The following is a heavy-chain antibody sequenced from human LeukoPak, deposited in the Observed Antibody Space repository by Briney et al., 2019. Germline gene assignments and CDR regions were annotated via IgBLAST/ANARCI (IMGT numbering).Heavy chain of an antibody. Sequence: ASVKVSCKASGYTFTSYGISWVRQAPGQGLEWMGWISAYNGNTNYAQKLQGRVTMTTDTSTSTAYMELRSLRSDDTAVYYCAREVPTSYDFWSGYYGIYYFDYWGQGTLVTVSS. J-gene: IGHJ4*02. CDR1: GYTFTSYG. V-gene: IGHV1-18*01. CDR3: AREVPTSYDFWSGYYGIYYFDY. CDR2: ISAYNGNT. D-gene: IGHD3-3*01.